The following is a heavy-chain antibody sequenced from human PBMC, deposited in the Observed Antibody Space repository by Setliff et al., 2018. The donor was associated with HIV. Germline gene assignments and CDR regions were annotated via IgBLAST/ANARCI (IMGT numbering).Heavy chain of an antibody. V-gene: IGHV1-18*01. J-gene: IGHJ3*02. Sequence: GASVKVSCKASGYTFTSYGVCWVRQAPGQGLEWMGWISVYNSNTNYAQSLQGRVTMTTDTSTTTVYMELRSLRSDDTAFYYCAGARGAGTFDIWGQGTSVTVSS. CDR2: ISVYNSNT. CDR1: GYTFTSYG. D-gene: IGHD6-13*01. CDR3: AGARGAGTFDI.